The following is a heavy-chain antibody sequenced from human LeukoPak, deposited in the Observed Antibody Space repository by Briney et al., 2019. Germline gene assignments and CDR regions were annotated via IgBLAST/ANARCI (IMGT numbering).Heavy chain of an antibody. J-gene: IGHJ6*04. CDR3: ARGSKMDV. CDR2: IYHSGST. Sequence: PSETLSLTCTVSGGSISSGGYYWSWIRQPPGKGLEWIGYIYHSGSTYYNPSLKSRVTISVDRSKNQFSLKLSSVTAADTAVYYCARGSKMDVWGKGTTVTVSS. CDR1: GGSISSGGYY. V-gene: IGHV4-30-2*01.